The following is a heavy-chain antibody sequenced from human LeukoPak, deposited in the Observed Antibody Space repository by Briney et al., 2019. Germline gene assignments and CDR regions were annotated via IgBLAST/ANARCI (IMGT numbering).Heavy chain of an antibody. CDR3: ARVRGYSGYDVLYFFDY. CDR1: GGSMSSGDYY. CDR2: IYYSGNT. V-gene: IGHV4-30-4*08. Sequence: SETLSLTRTVSGGSMSSGDYYWSWIRQPPGKGLEWIGYIYYSGNTYYNPSLERRVTISVDTSKNQFSLKLNSVTAADTAVYYCARVRGYSGYDVLYFFDYWGQGTPATVSS. D-gene: IGHD5-12*01. J-gene: IGHJ4*02.